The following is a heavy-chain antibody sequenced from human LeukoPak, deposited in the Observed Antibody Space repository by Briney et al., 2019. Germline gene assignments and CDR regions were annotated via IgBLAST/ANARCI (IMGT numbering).Heavy chain of an antibody. V-gene: IGHV1-2*02. CDR1: GYTFTGYY. Sequence: PVASVKVSCKASGYTFTGYYMHWVRQAPGQGLEWMGWINSNSGGTNSAQKFQGRVTMTRDTSISTAYMELSRLRSDDTAVYYCARVSLMSIIPIEYWGQGTLVTVSS. CDR2: INSNSGGT. J-gene: IGHJ4*02. CDR3: ARVSLMSIIPIEY. D-gene: IGHD3-3*01.